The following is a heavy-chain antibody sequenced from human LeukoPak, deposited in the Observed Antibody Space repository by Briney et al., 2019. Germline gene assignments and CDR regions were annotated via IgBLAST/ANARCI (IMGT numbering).Heavy chain of an antibody. CDR1: GFTFSSYG. CDR3: ARDLGRVITRGYFDY. D-gene: IGHD3-22*01. Sequence: GGSLRLSCAASGFTFSSYGMHWVRQTPGKGLERVAVISYDRSNKYYADSVKGRFTISRDNSKNTLYLQMNSLRAEDTAVYYCARDLGRVITRGYFDYWGQGTLVTVSS. J-gene: IGHJ4*02. CDR2: ISYDRSNK. V-gene: IGHV3-30*03.